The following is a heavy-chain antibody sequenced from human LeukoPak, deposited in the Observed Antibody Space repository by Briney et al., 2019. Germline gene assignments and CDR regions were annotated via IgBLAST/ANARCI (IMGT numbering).Heavy chain of an antibody. J-gene: IGHJ5*02. Sequence: SETLSLTCTVSGGSISSHYWSWIRQPPGKGLERIGYIYYSGSTNYNPSLKSRVTISVDTSKNQFSLKLSSVTAADTAVYYCARDLTYYDFWSGYSKGSWFDLWGQGTLVTVSS. CDR2: IYYSGST. V-gene: IGHV4-59*11. D-gene: IGHD3-3*01. CDR1: GGSISSHY. CDR3: ARDLTYYDFWSGYSKGSWFDL.